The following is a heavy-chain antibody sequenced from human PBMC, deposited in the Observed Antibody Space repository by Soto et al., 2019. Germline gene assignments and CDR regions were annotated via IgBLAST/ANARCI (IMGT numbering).Heavy chain of an antibody. CDR3: AKGMTPIGWDDFEY. J-gene: IGHJ4*02. CDR1: GFTFSTSA. Sequence: EVQLLDSGGGLAQPGGSLRLSCVASGFTFSTSALSWVRKAPGKGLEWVANIAGSSGTTTYAHSVTGRFTISRDNSKNTLFLQMNSLRGEDTAVYYCAKGMTPIGWDDFEYWGQGTVVTVSS. V-gene: IGHV3-23*01. D-gene: IGHD1-26*01. CDR2: IAGSSGTT.